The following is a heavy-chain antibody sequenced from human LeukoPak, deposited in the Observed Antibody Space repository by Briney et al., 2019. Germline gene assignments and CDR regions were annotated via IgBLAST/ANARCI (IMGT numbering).Heavy chain of an antibody. D-gene: IGHD2-15*01. J-gene: IGHJ6*02. V-gene: IGHV4-59*08. Sequence: NPSETLSLTCTVSGGSISSYYWSWIRQPPGKGLEWIGYISYSGTTNYNPSLKSRVAISVDPSKNQVSLKLSSVTAADTAVYYCASSGGGSNYYYYGMDVWGPGTPVTVAS. CDR3: ASSGGGSNYYYYGMDV. CDR2: ISYSGTT. CDR1: GGSISSYY.